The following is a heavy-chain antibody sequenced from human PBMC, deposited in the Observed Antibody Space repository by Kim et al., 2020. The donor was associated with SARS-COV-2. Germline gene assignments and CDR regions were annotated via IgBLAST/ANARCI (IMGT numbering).Heavy chain of an antibody. J-gene: IGHJ6*02. CDR1: GGSISSSSYY. D-gene: IGHD6-13*01. CDR3: ARRLAAAGPYYYYGMDV. V-gene: IGHV4-39*01. Sequence: SETLSLTCTVSGGSISSSSYYWGWIRQPPGKGLEWIGSIYYSGSTYYNPSLKSRVTISVDTSKNQFSLKLSSVTAADTAVYYCARRLAAAGPYYYYGMDVWGQGTTVTVSS. CDR2: IYYSGST.